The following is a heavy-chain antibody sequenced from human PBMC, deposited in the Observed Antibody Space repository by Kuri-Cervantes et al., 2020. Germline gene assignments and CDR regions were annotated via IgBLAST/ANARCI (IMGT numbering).Heavy chain of an antibody. CDR2: INPNSGGT. J-gene: IGHJ4*02. Sequence: GESLKISCKASGYTFTGYYMHWVRQAPGQGLEWMGWINPNSGGTNYAQKFQGWVTMTRDTSISTAYMELSRLRSDDTAVYYCARGRLKRLVIPSYYFDYWGQGTLVTVSS. V-gene: IGHV1-2*04. D-gene: IGHD3-9*01. CDR3: ARGRLKRLVIPSYYFDY. CDR1: GYTFTGYY.